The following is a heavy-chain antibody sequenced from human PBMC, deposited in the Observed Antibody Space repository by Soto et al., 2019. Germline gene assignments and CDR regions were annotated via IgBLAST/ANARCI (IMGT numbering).Heavy chain of an antibody. V-gene: IGHV4-59*01. CDR2: IYYSGST. CDR1: GGSISSYY. D-gene: IGHD4-17*01. Sequence: PSETLSLTCTVSGGSISSYYWSWIRQPPGKGLEWIGYIYYSGSTNYSPSLKSRVTISVDTSKNQFSLKLSSVTAADTAVYYCARGLRGTTVTQDAFDIWGQGTMVTVAS. CDR3: ARGLRGTTVTQDAFDI. J-gene: IGHJ3*02.